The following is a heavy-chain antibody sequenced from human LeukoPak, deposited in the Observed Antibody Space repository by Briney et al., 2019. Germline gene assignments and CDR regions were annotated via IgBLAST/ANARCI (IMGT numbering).Heavy chain of an antibody. CDR1: GGSISSSSYY. D-gene: IGHD5-18*01. Sequence: PSETLSLTCTVSGGSISSSSYYWGWIRQPPGKGLEWIGSIYYSGSTYYNPSLKSRVTISVDTSKNQFSLKLSSVTAADTAVYYCARAGPLRGYSYGLRADPWGQGTLVTVSS. CDR2: IYYSGST. CDR3: ARAGPLRGYSYGLRADP. J-gene: IGHJ5*02. V-gene: IGHV4-39*07.